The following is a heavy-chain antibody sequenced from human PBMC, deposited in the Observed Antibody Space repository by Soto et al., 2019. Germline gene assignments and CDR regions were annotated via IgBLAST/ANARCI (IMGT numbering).Heavy chain of an antibody. CDR1: GFTFSAYS. J-gene: IGHJ6*02. D-gene: IGHD2-15*01. Sequence: GGSLRLSCVASGFTFSAYSMNWVRQAPGKGPEWVSYISSSGSTIYYADSVKGRFTISRDNAKNSLCLQMNSLRAEDTAVYYCATTPPGLLDVWGQGTTVTVSS. V-gene: IGHV3-48*04. CDR3: ATTPPGLLDV. CDR2: ISSSGSTI.